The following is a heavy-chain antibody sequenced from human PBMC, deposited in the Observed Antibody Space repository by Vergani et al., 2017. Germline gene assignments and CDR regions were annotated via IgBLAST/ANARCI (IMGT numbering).Heavy chain of an antibody. CDR2: ICYSGST. V-gene: IGHV4-31*03. CDR1: GGSISSGGYY. CDR3: ARGLGYCSSTSCGTGYGVIDP. J-gene: IGHJ5*02. Sequence: QVQLQESGPGLVKPSQTLTLTCTVSGGSISSGGYYWSWIRQHPGKGLEWIGYICYSGSTYYNPSLKSRVTISVDTSKNQFSLKLSSVTAADTAVYYCARGLGYCSSTSCGTGYGVIDPWGQGTLVTVSS. D-gene: IGHD2-2*01.